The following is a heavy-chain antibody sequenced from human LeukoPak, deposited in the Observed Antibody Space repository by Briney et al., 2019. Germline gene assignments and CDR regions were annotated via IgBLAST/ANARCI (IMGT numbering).Heavy chain of an antibody. Sequence: SETLSLTCTVSGGSISSYYWSWIRQPPGKGLEWIGYIYYSGSTNYNPSLKSRVTISVDTSKNQFSLKLSSVTAADTAVYYCARERPSGGFFDYWGQGTLVTVSS. CDR2: IYYSGST. D-gene: IGHD6-19*01. J-gene: IGHJ4*02. CDR1: GGSISSYY. CDR3: ARERPSGGFFDY. V-gene: IGHV4-59*01.